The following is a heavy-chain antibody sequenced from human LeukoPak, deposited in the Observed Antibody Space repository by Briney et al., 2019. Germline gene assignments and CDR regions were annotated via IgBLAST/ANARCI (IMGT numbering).Heavy chain of an antibody. CDR3: AKDCGYSGYDLCKPLDY. CDR1: GFTVSNNY. D-gene: IGHD5-12*01. J-gene: IGHJ4*02. V-gene: IGHV3-53*01. CDR2: IYSGGST. Sequence: GGSLRLSCAASGFTVSNNYMSWVRQAPGKGLEWVSVIYSGGSTYYADSVKGRFTISRDTSKNTLYLQMNSLRAEDTAVYYCAKDCGYSGYDLCKPLDYWGQGTLVTVSS.